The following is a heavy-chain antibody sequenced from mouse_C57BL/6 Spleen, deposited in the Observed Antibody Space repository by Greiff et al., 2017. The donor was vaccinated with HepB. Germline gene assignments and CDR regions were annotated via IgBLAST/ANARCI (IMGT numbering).Heavy chain of an antibody. CDR2: IYPGDGDT. D-gene: IGHD3-3*01. CDR3: ASGDLYYFDY. V-gene: IGHV1-82*01. CDR1: GYAFSSSW. Sequence: QVQLQQSGPELVKPGASVKISCKASGYAFSSSWLNWVKQRPGKGLEWIGRIYPGDGDTNDNGKFKGKATLTADKSSSTAYMQLSSLTSEDSAVYFCASGDLYYFDYWGQGTTLTVSS. J-gene: IGHJ2*01.